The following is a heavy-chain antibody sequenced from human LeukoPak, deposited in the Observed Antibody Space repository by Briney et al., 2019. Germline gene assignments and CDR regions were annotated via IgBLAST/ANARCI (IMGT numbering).Heavy chain of an antibody. V-gene: IGHV3-53*01. D-gene: IGHD3-10*01. CDR1: GFTFSSNY. CDR3: ARSSRGYYYGSGSYYNGGLAY. J-gene: IGHJ4*02. CDR2: IYSGGST. Sequence: GGSLRLSCAASGFTFSSNYMRWVRQAPGKGLEGVSVIYSGGSTYYTDSVKGRFTISRDNSKNTLYLQMNSLRAEDTAVYYCARSSRGYYYGSGSYYNGGLAYWGQGTLVTVSS.